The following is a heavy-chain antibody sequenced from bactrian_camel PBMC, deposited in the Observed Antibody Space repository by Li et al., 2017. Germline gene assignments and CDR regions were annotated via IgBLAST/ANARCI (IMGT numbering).Heavy chain of an antibody. Sequence: LALSCVATEYTYNSYCMAWFRQSPQTSWLERERVARIGIDGTTTYADSVKGRFTISRDSAKKSLSLQMTRLKPEDSAMYYCAAGRATWSERLSQWECDWTSWGQGTQVTVS. CDR1: EYTYNSYC. D-gene: IGHD4*01. J-gene: IGHJ6*01. CDR3: AAGRATWSERLSQWECDWTS. V-gene: IGHV3S63*01. CDR2: IGIDGTT.